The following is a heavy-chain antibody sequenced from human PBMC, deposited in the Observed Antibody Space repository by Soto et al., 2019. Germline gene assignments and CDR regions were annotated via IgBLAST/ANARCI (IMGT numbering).Heavy chain of an antibody. CDR3: AIHYCRSGYSPPVDAFDI. D-gene: IGHD3-22*01. CDR2: IDPSDSYS. V-gene: IGHV5-10-1*01. J-gene: IGHJ3*02. CDR1: GYSFPSYW. Sequence: GESLKISCKGPGYSFPSYWLSWVRQMPGKGLEWMGSIDPSDSYSNYSPSFKGHVTLSVDKSTTAAYLQWSSLKASDTAMYFCAIHYCRSGYSPPVDAFDIWGQGTMVTVSS.